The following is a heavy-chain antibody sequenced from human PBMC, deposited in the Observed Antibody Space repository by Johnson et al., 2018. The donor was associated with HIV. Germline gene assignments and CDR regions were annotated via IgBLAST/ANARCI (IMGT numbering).Heavy chain of an antibody. CDR1: GFTFSSYG. CDR2: IRYDGSNK. Sequence: QVQLVESGGGVVQPGRSLRLSCAASGFTFSSYGMHWVRQAPGKGLEWVAFIRYDGSNKYYADSVKGRFTISRDNSKNTLYLQMNSLRAEDTAVYYCARLEELLRAFDIWGQGTMVTVSS. V-gene: IGHV3-33*08. CDR3: ARLEELLRAFDI. J-gene: IGHJ3*02. D-gene: IGHD1-26*01.